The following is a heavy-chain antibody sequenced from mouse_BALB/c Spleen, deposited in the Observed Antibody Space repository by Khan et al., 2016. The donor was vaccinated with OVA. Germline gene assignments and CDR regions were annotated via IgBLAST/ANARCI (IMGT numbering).Heavy chain of an antibody. Sequence: MQLQESGTELTRPGASVKLSCKASGYTFTDYYITWVKQRTGQGLEWIGEIYPGSGNTYYNEKFKGKATLTADKSSNTAYMQLSSLTSEDSAVYFCARMDTTSLDYWGQDTTLTVSS. CDR2: IYPGSGNT. D-gene: IGHD2-3*01. CDR1: GYTFTDYY. J-gene: IGHJ2*01. CDR3: ARMDTTSLDY. V-gene: IGHV1-77*01.